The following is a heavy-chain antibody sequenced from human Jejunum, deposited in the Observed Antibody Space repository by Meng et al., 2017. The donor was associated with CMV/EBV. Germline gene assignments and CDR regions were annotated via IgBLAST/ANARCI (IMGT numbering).Heavy chain of an antibody. V-gene: IGHV1-46*01. CDR1: GYTFTSYY. CDR2: INPSGGST. CDR3: ARSPLDGYNYHFDY. Sequence: QVQLVQPGAEVKRPGASMKVSCKASGYTFTSYYIHWVRQAPGQGLEWMGVINPSGGSTTYSQKFQGRLTMTRDTSTSAVYMELSSLRSEDTAIYYCARSPLDGYNYHFDYWGQGPWSPSPQ. D-gene: IGHD5-24*01. J-gene: IGHJ4*02.